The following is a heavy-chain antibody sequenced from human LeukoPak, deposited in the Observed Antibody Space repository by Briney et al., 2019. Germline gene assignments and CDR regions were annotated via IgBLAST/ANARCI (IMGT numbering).Heavy chain of an antibody. J-gene: IGHJ6*03. V-gene: IGHV1-46*01. CDR3: ARGALDTAMVNLYYYYMDV. CDR1: GYTFTGYY. CDR2: INPSGGNT. Sequence: ASVKVSCKASGYTFTGYYMHWVRQAPGQGLEWMGIINPSGGNTSYAQKFQGRVTMTRDTSTSTVYMELSSLRSEDTAVYYCARGALDTAMVNLYYYYMDVWGKGTTVTVSS. D-gene: IGHD5-18*01.